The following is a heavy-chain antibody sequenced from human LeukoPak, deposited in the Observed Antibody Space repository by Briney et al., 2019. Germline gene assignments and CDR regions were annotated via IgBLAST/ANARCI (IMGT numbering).Heavy chain of an antibody. D-gene: IGHD1-26*01. CDR3: AKDPSGSYSYFDY. J-gene: IGHJ4*02. V-gene: IGHV3-53*05. CDR1: GFTVSSNY. CDR2: IYRGGST. Sequence: GGSLRLSCAASGFTVSSNYMSWVRQAPGKGLEWVSVIYRGGSTYYADSVKGRFTISRDNSKNTLYLQMNSLRAEDTAVYYCAKDPSGSYSYFDYWGQGTLVTVSS.